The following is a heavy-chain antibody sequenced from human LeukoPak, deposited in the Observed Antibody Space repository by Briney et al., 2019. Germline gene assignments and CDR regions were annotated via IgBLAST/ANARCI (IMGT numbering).Heavy chain of an antibody. CDR3: ARSITMVRGVINWFDP. CDR1: GGSISSGSYY. J-gene: IGHJ5*02. CDR2: IYTSGST. V-gene: IGHV4-61*02. D-gene: IGHD3-10*01. Sequence: PSQTLSLTCTVSGGSISSGSYYWSWIRQPAEKGLEWIGRIYTSGSTNYNPSLKSRVTISVDTSKNQFSLKLSSVTAADTAVYYCARSITMVRGVINWFDPWGQGTLVTVSS.